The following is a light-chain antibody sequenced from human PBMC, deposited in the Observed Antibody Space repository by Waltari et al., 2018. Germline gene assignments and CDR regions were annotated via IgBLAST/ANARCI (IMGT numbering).Light chain of an antibody. V-gene: IGKV2-30*02. CDR3: MQATQWPLT. Sequence: DVVMTQFPFSLPVTLGSPATMSCRSSQSLVHSDGKTYLTWFHQRPGQAPRRLIYEVFNRDSGIPDRFSGSGSGTDFTLKISRVEAEDFGTYYCMQATQWPLTFGQGTKVEIK. J-gene: IGKJ1*01. CDR2: EVF. CDR1: QSLVHSDGKTY.